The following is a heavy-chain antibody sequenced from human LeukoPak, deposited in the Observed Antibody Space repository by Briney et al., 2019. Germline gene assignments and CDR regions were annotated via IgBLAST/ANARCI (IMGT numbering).Heavy chain of an antibody. CDR3: ARGARDSGYDSAPLDY. V-gene: IGHV1-46*01. J-gene: IGHJ4*02. D-gene: IGHD5-12*01. CDR1: GYTFTSYY. CDR2: ISPSGGST. Sequence: GASVKVSCKASGYTFTSYYMHWVRQAPGQGLEWMGIISPSGGSTSYAQKFQGRVTMTRDTSTSTVYMELSSLRSEDTAVYYCARGARDSGYDSAPLDYWGQGTLVTVSS.